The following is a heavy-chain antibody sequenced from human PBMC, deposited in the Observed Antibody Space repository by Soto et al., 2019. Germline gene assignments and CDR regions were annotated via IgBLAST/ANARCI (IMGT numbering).Heavy chain of an antibody. CDR2: IYPSDSET. D-gene: IGHD2-2*01. Sequence: GESLKISCKGSGYSFTSYWIGWVRQMPGKGLEWMGIIYPSDSETRYNPSFQGQVTISADKSLSTAYLQWSSLQASDSAMYYCARPTSSTNGFDVWGQGTMVTVSS. CDR3: ARPTSSTNGFDV. J-gene: IGHJ3*01. CDR1: GYSFTSYW. V-gene: IGHV5-51*01.